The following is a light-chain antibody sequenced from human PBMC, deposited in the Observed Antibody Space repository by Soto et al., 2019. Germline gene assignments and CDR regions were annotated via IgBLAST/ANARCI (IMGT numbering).Light chain of an antibody. Sequence: DIQMTQSPSSLSASVGDRVTITCQASQDISNYLNWYQQKPGKAPKLLIYDASNLETGVPSRFSGSGSGTEFTLTISSLHPDDFASYYCQQYNSNLYTFGQGTKLEIK. V-gene: IGKV1-33*01. CDR1: QDISNY. CDR2: DAS. J-gene: IGKJ2*01. CDR3: QQYNSNLYT.